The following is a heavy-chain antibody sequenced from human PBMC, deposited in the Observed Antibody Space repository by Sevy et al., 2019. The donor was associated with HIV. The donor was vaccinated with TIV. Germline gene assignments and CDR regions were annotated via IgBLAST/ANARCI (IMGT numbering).Heavy chain of an antibody. D-gene: IGHD3-16*02. J-gene: IGHJ4*02. CDR3: ARERNDYVWGTYRLYYFDY. CDR2: LIGGGSRT. CDR1: GFPFSNFA. Sequence: GGSLRLSCAASGFPFSNFAMSWVRQAPGKGLEWVSTLIGGGSRTYYADSVTGRFIISRDNSRNTLYLQMNSLRAEDTAVYYCARERNDYVWGTYRLYYFDYWGQGTLVTVSS. V-gene: IGHV3-23*01.